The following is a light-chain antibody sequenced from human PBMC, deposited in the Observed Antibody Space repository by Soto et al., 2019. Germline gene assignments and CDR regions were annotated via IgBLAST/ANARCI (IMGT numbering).Light chain of an antibody. CDR2: KAS. V-gene: IGKV1-5*03. CDR3: QQYNSFTLT. Sequence: DIQMTQSPSTLSASVGDRVTITCRASQRISSWLAWYQQKPGKAPKLLIYKASSLESGVPSRFSGSGSGTEFTLTISSLRPDDFATYYCQQYNSFTLTFGGGTKVEIK. J-gene: IGKJ4*01. CDR1: QRISSW.